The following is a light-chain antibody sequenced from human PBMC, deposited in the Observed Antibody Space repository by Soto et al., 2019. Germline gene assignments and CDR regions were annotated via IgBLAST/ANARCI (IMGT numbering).Light chain of an antibody. CDR1: SSDVGGYNY. CDR2: EVS. V-gene: IGLV2-8*01. CDR3: SSYGGSNTFGV. J-gene: IGLJ1*01. Sequence: QSALTQPPSASGSPGQSVTISCTGTSSDVGGYNYVSWYQQHPGKAPKLMIYEVSKRPSGVPDRFSGSKSGNTASLTVSGLQADDEADYYCSSYGGSNTFGVFGTGTMLTVL.